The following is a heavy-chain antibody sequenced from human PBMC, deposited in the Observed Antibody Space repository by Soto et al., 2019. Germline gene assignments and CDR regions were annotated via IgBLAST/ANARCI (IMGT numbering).Heavy chain of an antibody. Sequence: GESLKISCMGSGYNFANYWIGWVRQMAGKGLEWMGMIFPGDSDTKNSPSLQGQITMSVDKSDSSAYLQWRSLKASDNAMYCCAAGYTTGPDAFDIWGQGTMVTVSS. CDR1: GYNFANYW. CDR2: IFPGDSDT. D-gene: IGHD6-13*01. J-gene: IGHJ3*02. V-gene: IGHV5-51*01. CDR3: AAGYTTGPDAFDI.